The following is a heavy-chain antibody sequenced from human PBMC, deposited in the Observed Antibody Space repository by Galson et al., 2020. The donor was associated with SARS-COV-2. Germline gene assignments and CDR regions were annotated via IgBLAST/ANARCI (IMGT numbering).Heavy chain of an antibody. D-gene: IGHD3-22*01. Sequence: SETLSLTCAVYGGSFSGYYWSWIRQPPGMGLEWIGEINHSGSTKYNPSLKNRVTISRDTSKNQFSLKLSSVSAADAAVYYCARALREVNMILVVLGYYYYMDVWGKGTTVTISS. J-gene: IGHJ6*03. CDR1: GGSFSGYY. CDR3: ARALREVNMILVVLGYYYYMDV. V-gene: IGHV4-34*01. CDR2: INHSGST.